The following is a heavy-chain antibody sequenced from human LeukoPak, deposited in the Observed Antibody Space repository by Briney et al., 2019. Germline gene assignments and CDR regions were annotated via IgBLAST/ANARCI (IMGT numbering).Heavy chain of an antibody. CDR2: ITSNGGST. J-gene: IGHJ4*02. V-gene: IGHV3-64*05. Sequence: GGSLRLSCSASGFTFCYYAMHWVRQAPGKGLDYVSAITSNGGSTYYAESVKGRFTIVRDNSKNTLSIQMSSLRPEDTAVYYCVRTYGHCSSTDCYVFDYWGQGTLVTVSS. D-gene: IGHD2-2*01. CDR3: VRTYGHCSSTDCYVFDY. CDR1: GFTFCYYA.